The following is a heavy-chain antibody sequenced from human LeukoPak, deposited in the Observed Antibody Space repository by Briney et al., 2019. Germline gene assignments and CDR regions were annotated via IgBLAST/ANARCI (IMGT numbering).Heavy chain of an antibody. D-gene: IGHD2/OR15-2a*01. CDR3: AKVFPSQGDDALDI. V-gene: IGHV3-74*01. CDR2: INSDGSST. Sequence: GGSLRLSCAASGFTFSSYWMHWVRQAPGKGLVWVSRINSDGSSTSYADSVKGRFTISRDNSKNTPFLQMNSLRSEDTALYYCAKVFPSQGDDALDIWGQGTLVTVSS. J-gene: IGHJ3*02. CDR1: GFTFSSYW.